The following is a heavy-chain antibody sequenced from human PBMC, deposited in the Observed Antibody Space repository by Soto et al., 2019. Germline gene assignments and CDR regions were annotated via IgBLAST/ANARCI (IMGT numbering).Heavy chain of an antibody. CDR2: ISAYNGNT. D-gene: IGHD1-26*01. V-gene: IGHV1-18*04. CDR1: CYTFTSYG. CDR3: ARMPRGSYHWFDP. Sequence: SVEVSFRASCYTFTSYGISWVRQAPGQGLEWMGWISAYNGNTNYAQKLQGRVTMTTDTSTSTAFMELRSLRSDDTAVYYCARMPRGSYHWFDPWGQGTLVTVSS. J-gene: IGHJ5*02.